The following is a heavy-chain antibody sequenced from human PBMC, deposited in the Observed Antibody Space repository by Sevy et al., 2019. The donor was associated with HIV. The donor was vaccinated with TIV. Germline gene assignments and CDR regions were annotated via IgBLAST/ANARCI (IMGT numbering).Heavy chain of an antibody. J-gene: IGHJ4*02. Sequence: GGSLRLSCAASGFTFGSYGMHWVRQAPGRGLEWVSFISYDKSKRYYADSVRGRFTISRDNFKNTLWLQMNSLRPEDTAVYYCARDNSSYFHFDYWGQGTLVTVSS. CDR3: ARDNSSYFHFDY. CDR1: GFTFGSYG. D-gene: IGHD3-22*01. V-gene: IGHV3-30*03. CDR2: ISYDKSKR.